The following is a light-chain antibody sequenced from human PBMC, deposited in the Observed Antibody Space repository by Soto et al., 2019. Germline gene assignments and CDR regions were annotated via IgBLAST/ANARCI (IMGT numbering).Light chain of an antibody. CDR2: GAS. CDR1: QSLSSGY. J-gene: IGKJ4*01. CDR3: QQYGTSPLT. Sequence: EIVLTQSPATLSLSPGERATLSCRASQSLSSGYLAWYQQKPGQAPRLLIYGASSRATGIPDRFSGSGFGTDFTLTISRLEPEDFAVYYCQQYGTSPLTFGGGTKVDIK. V-gene: IGKV3-20*01.